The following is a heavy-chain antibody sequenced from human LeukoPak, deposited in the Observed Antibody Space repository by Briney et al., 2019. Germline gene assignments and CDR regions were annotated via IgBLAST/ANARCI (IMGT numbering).Heavy chain of an antibody. J-gene: IGHJ5*02. CDR2: IYYSGTT. CDR3: AKGAGGSGYYNWFDP. V-gene: IGHV4-39*07. D-gene: IGHD5-18*01. Sequence: SETLSLTCTVSGGSISSYYWGWIRQPPGKGLEWIGSIYYSGTTHYNPSLESRVTISVDTSKNQFSLKLASVTAADTAIYYCAKGAGGSGYYNWFDPWGQGTLVTVSS. CDR1: GGSISSYY.